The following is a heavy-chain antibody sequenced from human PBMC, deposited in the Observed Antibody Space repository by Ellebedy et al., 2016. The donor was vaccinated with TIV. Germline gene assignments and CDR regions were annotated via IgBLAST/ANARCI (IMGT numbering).Heavy chain of an antibody. D-gene: IGHD5-18*01. CDR3: ARLRYSYGPLQGNWFDP. CDR2: IYPGDSDT. CDR1: GYSFTSYW. Sequence: GESLKISXKGSGYSFTSYWISWVRQMPGKGLEWMGIIYPGDSDTRYSPSFQGQVTISADKSISTAYLQWSSLKASDTAMYYCARLRYSYGPLQGNWFDPWGQGTLVTVSS. J-gene: IGHJ5*02. V-gene: IGHV5-51*01.